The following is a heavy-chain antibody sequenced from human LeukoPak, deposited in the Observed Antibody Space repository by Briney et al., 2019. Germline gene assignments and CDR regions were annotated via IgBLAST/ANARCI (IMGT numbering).Heavy chain of an antibody. Sequence: GGSLRLSCAASGFTFSSYWMSWVRQAPGKGLEWVANIKQDGSEKYYVDSVKGRFTISRDNSKNTLYLQMNSLRAEDTAVYYCAIALGDYFDYWGQGTLVTVSS. CDR2: IKQDGSEK. J-gene: IGHJ4*02. CDR1: GFTFSSYW. CDR3: AIALGDYFDY. V-gene: IGHV3-7*03.